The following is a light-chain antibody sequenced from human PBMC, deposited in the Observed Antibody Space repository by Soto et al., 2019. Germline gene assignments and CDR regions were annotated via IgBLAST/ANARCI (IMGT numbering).Light chain of an antibody. J-gene: IGKJ5*01. CDR3: QQHNSFSIT. V-gene: IGKV1-5*03. Sequence: DIQMTQSPSTLSASVGDRVTITCRASQSIKNWLAWYQQKPGETPKLLIYKASTLESGVPSRFSGSGSGTEFTLTINSLQADDFATYYCQQHNSFSITFGQGTRLEIK. CDR2: KAS. CDR1: QSIKNW.